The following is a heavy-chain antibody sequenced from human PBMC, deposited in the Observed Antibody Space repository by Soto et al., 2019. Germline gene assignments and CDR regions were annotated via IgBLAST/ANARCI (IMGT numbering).Heavy chain of an antibody. D-gene: IGHD6-19*01. J-gene: IGHJ4*02. CDR1: GFSLSSTRVA. V-gene: IGHV2-5*02. CDR3: AHSVVAGLGYYFDY. Sequence: QITLKESGPTLVKPTQTLTLTCTFSGFSLSSTRVAVGWIRQPPGKALEWLALIYWDDDKRYSPFLKSRHTIAKDTSKTHVVLTMTNMDPVDTATYYCAHSVVAGLGYYFDYWGQGTLVTVSS. CDR2: IYWDDDK.